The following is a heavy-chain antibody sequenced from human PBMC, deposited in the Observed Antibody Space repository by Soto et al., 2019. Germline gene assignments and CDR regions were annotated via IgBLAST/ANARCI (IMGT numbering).Heavy chain of an antibody. CDR3: ANLGVGATFFDY. V-gene: IGHV4-59*01. J-gene: IGHJ4*02. Sequence: PSETLSPTCTVSGGSISSYYWSWIRQPPGKGLEWIGYIDYSESTNYNPSLKSRVTISVDTSKNQFSLKLSSVTAAVTAVYYCANLGVGATFFDYWGQGSLVTVSS. D-gene: IGHD1-26*01. CDR2: IDYSEST. CDR1: GGSISSYY.